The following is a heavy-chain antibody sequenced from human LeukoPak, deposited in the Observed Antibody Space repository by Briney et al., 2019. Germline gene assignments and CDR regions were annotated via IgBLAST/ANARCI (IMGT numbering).Heavy chain of an antibody. D-gene: IGHD4-17*01. CDR3: ARRPDYGLYSFDY. J-gene: IGHJ4*02. CDR1: GGTIGSYD. CDR2: IYCSGST. Sequence: SETLSLTCTVSGGTIGSYDWSWIRQPPGKGLEWIGDIYCSGSTNYSSSLKTRVTISVDTSNNQFSLKLSSVTAADTAVYYCARRPDYGLYSFDYWGQGTLVTVSS. V-gene: IGHV4-59*08.